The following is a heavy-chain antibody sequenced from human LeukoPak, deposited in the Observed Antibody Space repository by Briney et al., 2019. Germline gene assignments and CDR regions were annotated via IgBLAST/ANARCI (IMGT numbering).Heavy chain of an antibody. CDR1: GFSFGNYW. D-gene: IGHD6-13*01. Sequence: GGSLRLSCAASGFSFGNYWMSWVRQAPGKGLEWVSAISGSGGSTYYADSVKGRFTISRDNSKNTLYLQMNSLRAEDTAVYYCAKVGIAAAGPLDYWGQGTLVTVSS. CDR2: ISGSGGST. V-gene: IGHV3-23*01. CDR3: AKVGIAAAGPLDY. J-gene: IGHJ4*02.